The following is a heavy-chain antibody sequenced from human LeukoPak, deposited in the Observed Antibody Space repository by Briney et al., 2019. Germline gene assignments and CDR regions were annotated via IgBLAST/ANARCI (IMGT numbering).Heavy chain of an antibody. V-gene: IGHV3-21*04. CDR2: ISSSSSYI. CDR1: GFTFSSYS. D-gene: IGHD3-22*01. J-gene: IGHJ4*02. CDR3: VKARAGYYDN. Sequence: GGSLRLSCAASGFTFSSYSMNWVRQAPGKGLEWVSSISSSSSYIYYADSVKGRFTISRDNARNSVYLQMDSLRTEDTALYYCVKARAGYYDNWGQGTLVTVSS.